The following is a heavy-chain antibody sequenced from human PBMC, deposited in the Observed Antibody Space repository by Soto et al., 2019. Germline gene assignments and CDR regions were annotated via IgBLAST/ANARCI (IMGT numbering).Heavy chain of an antibody. CDR1: GYTFSGFY. CDR3: ASAAVTSTAGLDF. Sequence: ASVKVSCKASGYTFSGFYMHWVRQAPGQGLEWMGWINPNSGGTRSAEKFQGRVTMTRDASIRTAYLELSRLTSDDTAVYYCASAAVTSTAGLDFWGKGTQVTVAS. D-gene: IGHD6-19*01. J-gene: IGHJ4*02. V-gene: IGHV1-2*02. CDR2: INPNSGGT.